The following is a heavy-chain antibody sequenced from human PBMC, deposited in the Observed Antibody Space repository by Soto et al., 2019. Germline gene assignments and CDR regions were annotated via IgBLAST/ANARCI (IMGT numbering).Heavy chain of an antibody. D-gene: IGHD4-17*01. CDR1: GFNFGDYY. J-gene: IGHJ3*02. CDR3: ARVTTVVTHWFAFDI. V-gene: IGHV3-11*01. Sequence: PGGSQRLSSTASGFNFGDYYMSWIRQAPGKGLEWVSYISSSGSTIYYADSVKGRFTISRDNAKNSLYLQMNSLRAEDTAVYYCARVTTVVTHWFAFDIWGQGTMVTVSS. CDR2: ISSSGSTI.